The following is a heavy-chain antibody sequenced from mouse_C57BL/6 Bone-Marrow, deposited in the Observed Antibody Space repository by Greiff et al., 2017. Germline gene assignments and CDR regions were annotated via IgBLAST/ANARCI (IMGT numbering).Heavy chain of an antibody. D-gene: IGHD1-1*01. J-gene: IGHJ1*03. CDR2: IRSKSNNYAT. CDR3: VRGITTVVYWYFDV. V-gene: IGHV10-1*01. Sequence: EVKLVESGGGLVQPKGSLKLSCAASGFSFNTYAMNWVRTAPGKGWEWVARIRSKSNNYATSYADSVKDRFTISRDDSESMLYLQMNNLKTEDTAMYYCVRGITTVVYWYFDVWGTAPTVTVSS. CDR1: GFSFNTYA.